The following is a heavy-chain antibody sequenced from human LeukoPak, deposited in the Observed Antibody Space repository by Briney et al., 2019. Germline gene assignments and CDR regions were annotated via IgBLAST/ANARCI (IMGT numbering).Heavy chain of an antibody. CDR3: ARDKTTLGPPLDV. CDR2: IKQDGSEK. Sequence: GGSLRLSCAASGFTFSSYWMSWVRQAPGKGLEWVANIKQDGSEKYYVDSVKGRFTISRDNAKNSLYLQMNSLRAEDTAVYYCARDKTTLGPPLDVWGQGTMVTVSS. V-gene: IGHV3-7*01. J-gene: IGHJ3*01. CDR1: GFTFSSYW. D-gene: IGHD1-14*01.